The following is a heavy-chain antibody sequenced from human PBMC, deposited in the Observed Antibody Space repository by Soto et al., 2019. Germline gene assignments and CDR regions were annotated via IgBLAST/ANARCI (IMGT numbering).Heavy chain of an antibody. CDR1: EFTVSSNY. V-gene: IGHV3-53*01. CDR2: IDTAGRA. J-gene: IGHJ6*02. D-gene: IGHD3-3*01. Sequence: EVQLVESGGGLIQPGGSLRVSCAASEFTVSSNYMTWVRQAPGKGLEWVSVIDTAGRANYAESVKGRFTNSRDNSKNTLYLQMNSLSVEDTAVYYCARGATYYDFWSGHYTSYTSYGMDVWGQGTTVTVS. CDR3: ARGATYYDFWSGHYTSYTSYGMDV.